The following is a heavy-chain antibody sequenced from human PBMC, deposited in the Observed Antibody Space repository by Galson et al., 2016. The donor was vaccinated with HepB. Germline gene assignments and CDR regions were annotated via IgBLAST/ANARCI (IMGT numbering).Heavy chain of an antibody. CDR1: GFTFSNYA. V-gene: IGHV3-30*04. J-gene: IGHJ4*02. D-gene: IGHD3-3*01. CDR2: ISYDERYK. Sequence: SLRLSCAASGFTFSNYAMHWVRQAPGKGLEWVAVISYDERYKYYADSVKGRFTISRDNSKNTLYLQMNSLRPEDTAIYYCATPGAGFYDFWSGELYYFDYWGQGALVTVSS. CDR3: ATPGAGFYDFWSGELYYFDY.